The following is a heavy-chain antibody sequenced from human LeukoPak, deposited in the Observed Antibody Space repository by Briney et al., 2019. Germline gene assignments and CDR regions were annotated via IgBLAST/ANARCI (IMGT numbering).Heavy chain of an antibody. CDR3: AELGITMIGGV. J-gene: IGHJ6*04. V-gene: IGHV3-48*03. CDR1: GFTFSSYE. CDR2: ISSSGSTT. Sequence: PGGSLRLSCAAPGFTFSSYEMNWVRQAPGKGLEWVSYISSSGSTTYYADSVKGRFTISRDNAKNSLYLQMNSLRAEDTAVYYCAELGITMIGGVWGKGTTVTISS. D-gene: IGHD3-10*02.